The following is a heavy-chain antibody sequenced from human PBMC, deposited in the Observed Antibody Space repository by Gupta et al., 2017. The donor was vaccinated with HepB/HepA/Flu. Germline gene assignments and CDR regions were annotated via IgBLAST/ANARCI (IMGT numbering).Heavy chain of an antibody. Sequence: QVQLVESGGGVIQPGRSLRLSCAASGFTFRNYGIHWVRQAPGKGREWVALMSYDGNKKYYADSVKGRFTISRDISKNTLDLQMNSLRPEDTAVYYCAKGANVVAVVSATPSRRYYMDVWGKGTTVTVSS. CDR1: GFTFRNYG. CDR2: MSYDGNKK. J-gene: IGHJ6*03. CDR3: AKGANVVAVVSATPSRRYYMDV. D-gene: IGHD2-15*01. V-gene: IGHV3-30*18.